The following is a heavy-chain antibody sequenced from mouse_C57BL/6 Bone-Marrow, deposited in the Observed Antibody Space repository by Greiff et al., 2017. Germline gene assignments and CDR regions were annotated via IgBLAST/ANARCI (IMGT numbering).Heavy chain of an antibody. J-gene: IGHJ2*01. CDR2: ISSGGSYT. CDR1: GFTFSSYG. Sequence: DVMLVESGGDLVKPGGSLTLSCAASGFTFSSYGMSWVRQTPDKRLEWVATISSGGSYTYYPDSVKGRFTISRDNAKNTLYLQMSSLKSEDTAMXYCARHERQLGYWGQGTTLTVSS. CDR3: ARHERQLGY. V-gene: IGHV5-6*02. D-gene: IGHD3-2*01.